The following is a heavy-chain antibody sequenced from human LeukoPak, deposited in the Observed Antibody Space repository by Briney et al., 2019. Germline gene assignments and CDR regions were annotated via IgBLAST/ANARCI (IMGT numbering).Heavy chain of an antibody. CDR1: GFTFSSYG. D-gene: IGHD3-9*01. CDR3: AKGDILTGYYSPQGNYYGMDV. V-gene: IGHV3-30*18. J-gene: IGHJ6*04. Sequence: GGSLRLSCAASGFTFSSYGMHWVRQAPGKGLEGVAVISYDGSNKYYADSVKGRFTISRDNSKNTLYLQMNSLRAEDTAVYYCAKGDILTGYYSPQGNYYGMDVWGKGTTVTVSS. CDR2: ISYDGSNK.